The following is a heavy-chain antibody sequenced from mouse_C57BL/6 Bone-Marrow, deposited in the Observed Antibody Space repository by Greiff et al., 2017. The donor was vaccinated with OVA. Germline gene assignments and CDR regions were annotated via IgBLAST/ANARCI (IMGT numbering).Heavy chain of an antibody. J-gene: IGHJ4*01. Sequence: QVHVKQSGAELARPGASVKLSCKASGYTFTSYGISWVKQRTGQGLEWIGEIYPRSGNTYYNEKFKGKATLTVDKSSSTAYLELRSLTSEDSAVYFCAEKLLNYAMDDWGQGTSVTVAS. D-gene: IGHD2-1*01. CDR2: IYPRSGNT. CDR3: AEKLLNYAMDD. V-gene: IGHV1-81*01. CDR1: GYTFTSYG.